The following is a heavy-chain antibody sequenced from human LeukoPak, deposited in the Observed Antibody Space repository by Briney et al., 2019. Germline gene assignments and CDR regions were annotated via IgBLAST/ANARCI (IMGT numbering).Heavy chain of an antibody. CDR2: ISYDGSNK. V-gene: IGHV3-30*18. J-gene: IGHJ4*02. CDR1: GFTFSSYG. Sequence: GGSLRLSCAASGFTFSSYGMHWVRQAPGKGLEWVAVISYDGSNKYYADSVKGRFTISRDNSKNTLYLQMNSLRAEDTAVYYCAKDPSVVVGLSDYWGQGTLVTVSS. D-gene: IGHD3-22*01. CDR3: AKDPSVVVGLSDY.